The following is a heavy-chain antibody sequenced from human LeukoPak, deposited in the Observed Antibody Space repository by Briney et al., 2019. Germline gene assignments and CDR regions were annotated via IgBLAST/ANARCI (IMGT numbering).Heavy chain of an antibody. CDR1: GYIFTDYY. CDR2: INPNSGGT. J-gene: IGHJ5*02. CDR3: ARVGCTGGSCYGWFDP. D-gene: IGHD2-15*01. Sequence: GAPVKVSCKASGYIFTDYYMHWVRQAPGQGLEWMGWINPNSGGTNSAQKFQGRVTMTRDTSISTAYMELSRLRSDDTAVYYCARVGCTGGSCYGWFDPWGQGTLVTVSS. V-gene: IGHV1-2*02.